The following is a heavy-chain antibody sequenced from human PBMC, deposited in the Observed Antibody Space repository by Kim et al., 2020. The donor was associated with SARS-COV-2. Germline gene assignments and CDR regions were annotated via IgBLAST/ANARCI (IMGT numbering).Heavy chain of an antibody. D-gene: IGHD3-10*01. V-gene: IGHV3-53*01. J-gene: IGHJ4*02. Sequence: GGSLRLSCVASGLDVSSNYMSWLRQAPGKGLEWVSVIYRGGNTYDADSVKGRFTISRDNSKNTVYLHMNSLRPEDTGVYYCARGTLGVRDYWGQGTQVTVSS. CDR3: ARGTLGVRDY. CDR2: IYRGGNT. CDR1: GLDVSSNY.